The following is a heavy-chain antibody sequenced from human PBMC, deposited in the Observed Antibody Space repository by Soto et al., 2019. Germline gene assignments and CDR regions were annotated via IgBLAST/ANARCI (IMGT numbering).Heavy chain of an antibody. D-gene: IGHD1-26*01. CDR1: GFSLSTSGVG. CDR3: AHSPIVGAKGNWFDP. J-gene: IGHJ5*02. V-gene: IGHV2-5*02. CDR2: IYWDDDK. Sequence: QITLKESGPTLVKPTQTLTLTCTFSGFSLSTSGVGVGWIRQPPGKALEWLALIYWDDDKRYSPSLKSRLTITKDPSKTQVVLTMTNMDPVDTATYYCAHSPIVGAKGNWFDPWGQGTLVTVSS.